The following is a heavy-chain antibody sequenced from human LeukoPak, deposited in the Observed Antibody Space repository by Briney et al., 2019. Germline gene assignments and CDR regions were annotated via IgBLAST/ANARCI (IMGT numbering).Heavy chain of an antibody. CDR1: GFTFSIYW. CDR3: ATERGVTINWFNP. Sequence: GGSLILSCAASGFTFSIYWMSWVRQAPGKGLEWVANIKQDGSEKYYVDSVKGRFTISRDNAKNSLYLQMNSLRAEDTAVYYCATERGVTINWFNPWGQGTLVTVSS. V-gene: IGHV3-7*04. J-gene: IGHJ5*02. CDR2: IKQDGSEK. D-gene: IGHD4-17*01.